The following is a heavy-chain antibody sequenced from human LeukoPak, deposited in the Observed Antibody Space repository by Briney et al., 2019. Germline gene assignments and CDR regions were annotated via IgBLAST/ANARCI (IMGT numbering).Heavy chain of an antibody. CDR1: GGSISSYY. CDR2: IYYSGST. V-gene: IGHV4-59*12. Sequence: SETLSLTCTVSGGSISSYYWSWIRQPPGKGLEWIGNIYYSGSTNYNPSLKSRVTISVDTSKNQFSLKLSSVTAADTAVYYCARALIGITMTSDAFDIWGQGTMVTVSS. D-gene: IGHD3-22*01. J-gene: IGHJ3*02. CDR3: ARALIGITMTSDAFDI.